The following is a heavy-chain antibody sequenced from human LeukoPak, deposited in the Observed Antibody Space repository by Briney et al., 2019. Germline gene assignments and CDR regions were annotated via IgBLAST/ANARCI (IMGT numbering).Heavy chain of an antibody. CDR2: IYYSGNT. CDR3: ARGLPKNDYGDYGGTWFDP. J-gene: IGHJ5*02. D-gene: IGHD4-17*01. CDR1: GVSISSSYSY. V-gene: IGHV4-39*07. Sequence: PSETLSLTCTVSGVSISSSYSYWGWIRQPPGKGLEWIGSIYYSGNTYYSPSLRSRVTISVDTSKNQFSLKLSSVTAADTAVYYCARGLPKNDYGDYGGTWFDPWGQGTLVTVSS.